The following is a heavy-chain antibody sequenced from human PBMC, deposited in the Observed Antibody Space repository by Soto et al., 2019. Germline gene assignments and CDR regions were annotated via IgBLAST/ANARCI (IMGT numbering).Heavy chain of an antibody. J-gene: IGHJ4*02. V-gene: IGHV3-74*01. CDR2: INSDGSST. CDR3: ALSHTVTTDY. CDR1: GRTLSSYW. D-gene: IGHD4-17*01. Sequence: GGSLRVYWGASGRTLSSYWMRWVSQAPGKGLVWVSRINSDGSSTSYADSVKGRFTISRDNAKNTLYLQMNSLRAEDTAVYYCALSHTVTTDYWGQGTLVTVSS.